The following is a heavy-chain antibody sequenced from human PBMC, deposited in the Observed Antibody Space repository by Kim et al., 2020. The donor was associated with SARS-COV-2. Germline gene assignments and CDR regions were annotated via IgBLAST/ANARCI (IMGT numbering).Heavy chain of an antibody. CDR3: ARGNCSSTSCYKQYYYYGMDV. CDR1: GGTFSSYA. CDR2: IIPIFGTA. Sequence: SVKVSCKASGGTFSSYAISWVRQAPGQGLEWMGGIIPIFGTANYAQKFQGRVTITADESTSTAYMELSSLRSEDTAVYYCARGNCSSTSCYKQYYYYGMDVWGQGTTVTVSS. V-gene: IGHV1-69*13. D-gene: IGHD2-2*02. J-gene: IGHJ6*02.